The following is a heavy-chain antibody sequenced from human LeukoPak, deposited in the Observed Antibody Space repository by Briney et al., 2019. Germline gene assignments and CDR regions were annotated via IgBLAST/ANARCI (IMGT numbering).Heavy chain of an antibody. CDR1: GYTFTSYY. Sequence: ASVKVSCKASGYTFTSYYMHWVRQAPGQGLEWMGIINPSGGSTSYAQKFQGRVTMTRDTSTSTVYMELSSLRSEDTAVYYCARDGVVTAIPVYYFDYWGQGTLVTVSS. J-gene: IGHJ4*02. V-gene: IGHV1-46*01. CDR2: INPSGGST. D-gene: IGHD2-21*02. CDR3: ARDGVVTAIPVYYFDY.